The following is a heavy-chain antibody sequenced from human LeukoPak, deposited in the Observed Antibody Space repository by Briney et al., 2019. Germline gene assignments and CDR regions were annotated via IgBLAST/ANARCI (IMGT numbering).Heavy chain of an antibody. V-gene: IGHV3-72*01. CDR2: IRNKANSYGT. CDR1: GFSFSDHY. Sequence: GGSLRLSCAASGFSFSDHYMDWVRLAPGKGLEWVGRIRNKANSYGTEYAASVKGRFTISRDDSKDSLYLQMNSLRSEDTALYYCTRVRLGASTRYFDYWGQGTLVTVSS. D-gene: IGHD1-26*01. CDR3: TRVRLGASTRYFDY. J-gene: IGHJ4*02.